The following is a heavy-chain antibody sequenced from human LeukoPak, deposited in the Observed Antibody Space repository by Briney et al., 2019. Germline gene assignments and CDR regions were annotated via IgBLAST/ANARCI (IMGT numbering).Heavy chain of an antibody. D-gene: IGHD6-13*01. V-gene: IGHV4-34*01. CDR3: ARDMGYSSTWGHYYYYMDV. Sequence: SETLSLTCAVYGGSFSAYYWSWIRQPPGKGLEWIGEINHSGSTNYNPSLKSRVTISVDTSKNQFSLKLSSVTAADTAVYYCARDMGYSSTWGHYYYYMDVWGKGTTVTVSS. CDR2: INHSGST. J-gene: IGHJ6*03. CDR1: GGSFSAYY.